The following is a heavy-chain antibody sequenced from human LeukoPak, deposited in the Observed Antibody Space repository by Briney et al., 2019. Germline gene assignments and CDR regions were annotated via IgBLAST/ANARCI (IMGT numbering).Heavy chain of an antibody. Sequence: GASVKVSCKASGYTFTSYGISWVRQAPGQGLEWMGWISAYNGNTNYAQKLQGRVTMTTDTSTSTAYMELRSLRSDDTAVYYCARALGFYYDSSGCTFDYWGQGTLVTVSS. CDR2: ISAYNGNT. CDR3: ARALGFYYDSSGCTFDY. CDR1: GYTFTSYG. D-gene: IGHD3-22*01. J-gene: IGHJ4*02. V-gene: IGHV1-18*01.